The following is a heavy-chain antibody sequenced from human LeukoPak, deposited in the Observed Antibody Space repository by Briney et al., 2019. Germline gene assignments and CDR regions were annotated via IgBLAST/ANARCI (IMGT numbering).Heavy chain of an antibody. CDR1: GGTFSSYA. D-gene: IGHD3-22*01. V-gene: IGHV1-69*05. J-gene: IGHJ4*02. CDR3: ARGDYPYDSSGYSFDY. CDR2: IIPIFGTA. Sequence: PVRASCKASGGTFSSYAISWVRQAPGQGLEWLGGIIPIFGTANYAQKFQGRVTVTTDESTSTAYMELSRLRSEDTAVYYCARGDYPYDSSGYSFDYWGQGTLVTVSS.